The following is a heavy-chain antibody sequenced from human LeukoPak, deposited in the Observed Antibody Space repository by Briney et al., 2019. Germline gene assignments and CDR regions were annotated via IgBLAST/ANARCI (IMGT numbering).Heavy chain of an antibody. D-gene: IGHD6-19*01. CDR2: INPSGGTT. CDR1: GYTFTSYY. V-gene: IGHV1-46*01. J-gene: IGHJ5*02. CDR3: ARGHGIAVAGTGVGWLDP. Sequence: ASVKVSCKASGYTFTSYYMHWVRQAPGQGLEWMGIINPSGGTTSYAQKFQGRVTMTRDMSTSTVYMELSSLRSEDTAVYYCARGHGIAVAGTGVGWLDPWGQGTLVTVSS.